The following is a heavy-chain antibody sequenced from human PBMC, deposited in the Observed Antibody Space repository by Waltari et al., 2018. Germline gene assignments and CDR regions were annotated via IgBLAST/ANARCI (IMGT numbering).Heavy chain of an antibody. Sequence: QVQLVQSGSELTRPGASVKVSCKASGYTFVTYALHWVRQAPGQGLEWMGWIHTNTGKPTYAQGFTGRFVFSMDTSVSTAYLQINSLDAEDTAVYYCARSHYYDTLGYYDYWGQGTLVTVSS. CDR3: ARSHYYDTLGYYDY. J-gene: IGHJ4*02. CDR2: IHTNTGKP. CDR1: GYTFVTYA. D-gene: IGHD3-22*01. V-gene: IGHV7-4-1*02.